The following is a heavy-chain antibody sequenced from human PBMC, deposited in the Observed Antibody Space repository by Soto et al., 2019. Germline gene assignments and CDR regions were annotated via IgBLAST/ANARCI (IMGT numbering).Heavy chain of an antibody. J-gene: IGHJ5*02. Sequence: ASVTVSCTASGSSFTNNDVTWVRQAPGQGLEWMGWMNPGSGDTGYAQKFQGRVTMTRDISIATAYMELSSLRSDDTAIYYCARMATFGSLTGFDPWGQGTLVTVSS. D-gene: IGHD3-16*01. CDR2: MNPGSGDT. CDR3: ARMATFGSLTGFDP. V-gene: IGHV1-8*01. CDR1: GSSFTNND.